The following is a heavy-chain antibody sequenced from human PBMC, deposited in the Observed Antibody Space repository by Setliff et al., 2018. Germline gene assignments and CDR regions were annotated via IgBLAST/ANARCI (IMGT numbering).Heavy chain of an antibody. CDR1: GGTFSSYG. V-gene: IGHV1-69*05. CDR2: TIPMFGTI. Sequence: ASVKVSCKASGGTFSSYGISWVRQAPGQGLEWMGGTIPMFGTIDYARKFQGRVTITTDESTSTAYMELSSLRSEDTAVYYCAGGNYYDSSGYYAFDYWGQGTLVTVSS. J-gene: IGHJ4*02. CDR3: AGGNYYDSSGYYAFDY. D-gene: IGHD3-22*01.